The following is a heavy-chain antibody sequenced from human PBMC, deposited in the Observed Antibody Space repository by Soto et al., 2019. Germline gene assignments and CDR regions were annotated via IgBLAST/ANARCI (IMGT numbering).Heavy chain of an antibody. CDR3: ARGGLELNYFDY. J-gene: IGHJ4*02. CDR2: IYHSGST. D-gene: IGHD1-7*01. Sequence: SETLSLTCAVSGGSMSSGGYSWSWIRQPPGKGLEWIGYIYHSGSTYYNPSLKSRVTISVDRSKNQFSLKLSSVTAADTAVYYCARGGLELNYFDYWGQGTLVTVSS. V-gene: IGHV4-30-2*01. CDR1: GGSMSSGGYS.